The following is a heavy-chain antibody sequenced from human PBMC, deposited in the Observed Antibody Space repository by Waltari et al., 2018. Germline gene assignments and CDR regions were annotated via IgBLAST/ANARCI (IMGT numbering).Heavy chain of an antibody. Sequence: QVQLQESGPGLVRPSETLSLTCDVSGYFINTGFFWGWVRQPPGKGLEWIGNIYYDGTNYYNPSLSHPLMISFNTSKNQFSLRLNFVDVADTGVYYCARQALGYCTSAACRRLETWGQGILVTVSS. D-gene: IGHD2-2*03. V-gene: IGHV4-38-2*01. CDR2: IYYDGTN. CDR3: ARQALGYCTSAACRRLET. J-gene: IGHJ5*02. CDR1: GYFINTGFF.